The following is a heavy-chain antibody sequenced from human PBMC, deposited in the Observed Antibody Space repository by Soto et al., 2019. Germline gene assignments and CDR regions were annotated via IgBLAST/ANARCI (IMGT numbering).Heavy chain of an antibody. Sequence: PGGSLRLSCAASGFTSSSYGIHWVRQAPGKGLEWVAVISYDGSNKYYADSVKGRFTISRDNSKNTLYLQMNSLRAEDTAVYYCAKGEDYYYDSSGYYFWGQGTLVTVSS. CDR3: AKGEDYYYDSSGYYF. D-gene: IGHD3-22*01. CDR2: ISYDGSNK. CDR1: GFTSSSYG. J-gene: IGHJ4*02. V-gene: IGHV3-30*18.